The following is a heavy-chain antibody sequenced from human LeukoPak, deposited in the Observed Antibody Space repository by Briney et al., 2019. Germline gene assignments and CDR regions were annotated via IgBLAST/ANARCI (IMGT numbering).Heavy chain of an antibody. V-gene: IGHV3-7*01. CDR3: ARDSRVYSSSGFRY. Sequence: GGSLRLSCAASGFTFSSYWMSWVRQAPGKGLEWVANIKQDGSEEYYVDSVKGRFTISRDNAKNSLYLQMNSLRAEDTAVYYCARDSRVYSSSGFRYWGQGTLVTVSS. CDR1: GFTFSSYW. J-gene: IGHJ4*02. D-gene: IGHD6-13*01. CDR2: IKQDGSEE.